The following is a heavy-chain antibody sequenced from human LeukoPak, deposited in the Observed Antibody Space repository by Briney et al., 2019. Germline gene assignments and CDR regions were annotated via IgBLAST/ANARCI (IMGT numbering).Heavy chain of an antibody. Sequence: SGGSLRLSCAASGFTFDDYSMHWVRQPPGKGLERVSVISWDGITTYYADSVQGRFTISRDNSKNSLYLQMNSLRTEDTALYYCAKDFSTSGWILDYWGQGTLVTVSS. V-gene: IGHV3-43*01. CDR2: ISWDGITT. J-gene: IGHJ4*02. D-gene: IGHD6-25*01. CDR3: AKDFSTSGWILDY. CDR1: GFTFDDYS.